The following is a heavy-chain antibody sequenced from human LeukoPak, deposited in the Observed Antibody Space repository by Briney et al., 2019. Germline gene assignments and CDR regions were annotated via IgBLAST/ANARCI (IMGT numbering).Heavy chain of an antibody. CDR1: GGSISSGSYY. Sequence: PSETLSLTCTVSGGSISSGSYYWSWIRQPAGKGLEWIGRIYTSGSTNYNPSLKSRVTISVDTSKNQFSLKLSSVTAADTAVYYCARDSLWVEVKKGEQINYFDYWGQETLVTVSS. CDR2: IYTSGST. V-gene: IGHV4-61*02. J-gene: IGHJ4*02. D-gene: IGHD3-16*01. CDR3: ARDSLWVEVKKGEQINYFDY.